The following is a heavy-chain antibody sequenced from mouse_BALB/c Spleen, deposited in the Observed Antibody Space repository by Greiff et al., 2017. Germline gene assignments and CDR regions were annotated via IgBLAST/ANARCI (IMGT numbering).Heavy chain of an antibody. Sequence: QVQLQQSGAELVRPGVSVKISCKGSGYTFTDYAMHWVKQSHAKSLEWIGVISTYYGDASYNQKFKGKATMTVDKSSSTAYMELARLTSEDSAIYYCARGGITTVVATEAMDYWGQGTSVTVSS. D-gene: IGHD1-1*01. J-gene: IGHJ4*01. CDR2: ISTYYGDA. V-gene: IGHV1S137*01. CDR1: GYTFTDYA. CDR3: ARGGITTVVATEAMDY.